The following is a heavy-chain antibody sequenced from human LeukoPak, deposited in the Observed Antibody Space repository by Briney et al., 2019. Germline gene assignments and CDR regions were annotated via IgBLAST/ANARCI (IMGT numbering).Heavy chain of an antibody. D-gene: IGHD1-26*01. J-gene: IGHJ6*03. CDR2: IYYSGST. CDR3: ARQGIGSSYYYYYYMDV. CDR1: GGSISSSSYY. Sequence: SETLSLTCTVSGGSISSSSYYWGWIRQPPGKGLEWIGSIYYSGSTYYNPSLKSRVTISVDTSKNQFSLKLSSVTAADTAVYYCARQGIGSSYYYYYYMDVWGKGTTVTVSS. V-gene: IGHV4-39*01.